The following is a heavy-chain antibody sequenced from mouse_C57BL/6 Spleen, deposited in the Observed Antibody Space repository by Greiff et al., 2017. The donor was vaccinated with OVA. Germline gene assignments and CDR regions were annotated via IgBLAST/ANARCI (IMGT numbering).Heavy chain of an antibody. D-gene: IGHD1-1*01. CDR2: IDPENGDT. J-gene: IGHJ2*01. CDR1: GFNIKDDY. Sequence: VQLQQSGAELVRPGASVKLSCTASGFNIKDDYMHWVKQRPEQGLEWIGWIDPENGDTEYASKFQGKATIPADTSSNTAYLQLSSLTSEDTAVYYCTVRDYFDYWGQGTTLTVSS. CDR3: TVRDYFDY. V-gene: IGHV14-4*01.